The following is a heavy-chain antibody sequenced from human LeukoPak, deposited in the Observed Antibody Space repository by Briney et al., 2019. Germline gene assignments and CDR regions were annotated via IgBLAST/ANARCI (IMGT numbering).Heavy chain of an antibody. J-gene: IGHJ4*02. Sequence: ASVKVSCKASGYTFTSYGISWVRQAPGQGLEWMAWISGYNGNTNYAQKLQGRVTMTTDTSTSTAYMELRSLRSDDTAVCYCARRTYSSSSSIFDYWGQGTLVTVSS. CDR3: ARRTYSSSSSIFDY. CDR2: ISGYNGNT. V-gene: IGHV1-18*01. CDR1: GYTFTSYG. D-gene: IGHD6-6*01.